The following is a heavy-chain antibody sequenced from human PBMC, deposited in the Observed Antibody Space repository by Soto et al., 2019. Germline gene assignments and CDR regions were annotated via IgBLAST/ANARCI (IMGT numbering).Heavy chain of an antibody. J-gene: IGHJ6*02. V-gene: IGHV3-23*01. CDR2: ISGRGGST. CDR1: GFTFSSYA. Sequence: GGPLRLSCAASGFTFSSYAMSWVRQAPGKGLEWVSAISGRGGSTYYADSVKGRFTISRDNSKNTLYLQMNSLRAEDTAVYYCAKAHIFTGYYPKKPYYYCGMDVWGQGTTVTVSS. CDR3: AKAHIFTGYYPKKPYYYCGMDV. D-gene: IGHD3-9*01.